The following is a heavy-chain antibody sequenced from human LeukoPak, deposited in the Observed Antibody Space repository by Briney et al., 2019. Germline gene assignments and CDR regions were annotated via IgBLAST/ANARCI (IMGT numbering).Heavy chain of an antibody. CDR1: GGSFSGYY. D-gene: IGHD3-22*01. V-gene: IGHV4-34*01. CDR2: INHSGST. Sequence: PSETLSLTCAVYGGSFSGYYWSWIRQPPGKGLEWIGEINHSGSTNYNPSLKSRVTISVDTSKNQFSLKLSSVTAADTAVYYCARKVPYYDSRAFDYWGQGTLVTVSS. CDR3: ARKVPYYDSRAFDY. J-gene: IGHJ4*02.